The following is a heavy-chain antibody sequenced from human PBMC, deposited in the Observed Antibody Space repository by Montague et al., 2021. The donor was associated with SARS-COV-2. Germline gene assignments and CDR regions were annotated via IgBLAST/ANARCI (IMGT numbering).Heavy chain of an antibody. CDR2: LSYSGRP. J-gene: IGHJ4*02. CDR1: GGSFRAYS. CDR3: AGRLPQYTSGWYFDQ. Sequence: SETLSLTCAFAGGSFRAYSWSWIRQPPGKRLEWIGYLSYSGRPIYNPSLESRVSISVDTSKNQFSLRLRSVIAADTAVYYCAGRLPQYTSGWYFDQWGQGTLVAVSS. D-gene: IGHD6-19*01. V-gene: IGHV4-59*08.